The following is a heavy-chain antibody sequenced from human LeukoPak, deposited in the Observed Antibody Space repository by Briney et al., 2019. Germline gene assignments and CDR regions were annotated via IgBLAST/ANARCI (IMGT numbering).Heavy chain of an antibody. V-gene: IGHV1-18*04. D-gene: IGHD3-10*01. CDR1: GYPFSDYG. CDR3: ARDTYLYGSGSYSGLDP. CDR2: ISGDNGDT. Sequence: GASVKVSCRASGYPFSDYGFSWVRQVPGQGLEWMVWISGDNGDTRFAQKFQARVTVTTDTSTGTAYMELRSLTSADTAVYFCARDTYLYGSGSYSGLDPWGQGTLVTVSS. J-gene: IGHJ5*02.